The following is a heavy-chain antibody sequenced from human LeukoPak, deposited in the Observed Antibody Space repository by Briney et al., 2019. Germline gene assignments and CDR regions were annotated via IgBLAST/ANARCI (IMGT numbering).Heavy chain of an antibody. J-gene: IGHJ3*02. CDR2: IKHSGST. CDR3: ARAAYSSAFDI. V-gene: IGHV4-34*01. CDR1: GGSFSGYY. Sequence: SETLSLTCAVYGGSFSGYYWSWIRQPPGKGLEWIGEIKHSGSTNYNPSLKSRVTISVDTSKNQFSLKLSSVTAADTAVYYCARAAYSSAFDIWGQGTMVTVSS. D-gene: IGHD2-15*01.